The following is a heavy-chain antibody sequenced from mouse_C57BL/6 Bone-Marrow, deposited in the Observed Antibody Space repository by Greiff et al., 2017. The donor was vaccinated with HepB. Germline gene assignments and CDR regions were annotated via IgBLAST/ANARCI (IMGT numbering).Heavy chain of an antibody. D-gene: IGHD1-1*01. CDR3: ARSITTVVATEWYFDV. CDR2: IYPGSGST. J-gene: IGHJ1*03. V-gene: IGHV1-55*01. CDR1: GYTFTSYW. Sequence: VQLQQPGAELVKPGASVKMSCKASGYTFTSYWITWVKQRPGQGLEWIGDIYPGSGSTNYNEKFKSKATLTVDTSSSTAYMQLSSLTSEDSAVYYCARSITTVVATEWYFDVWGTGTTVTVSS.